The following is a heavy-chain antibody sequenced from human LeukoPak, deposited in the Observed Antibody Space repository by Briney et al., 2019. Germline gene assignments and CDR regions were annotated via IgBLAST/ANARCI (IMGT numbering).Heavy chain of an antibody. CDR3: ARGYSSGLYNWFDP. CDR2: ISSSSSTI. CDR1: GFTFSSYS. D-gene: IGHD6-19*01. Sequence: GGSLRLSCAASGFTFSSYSMNWVRQAPGKGLEWASYISSSSSTIYYADSVKGRFTISRDNAKNSLYLQMNSLRAEDTAVYYCARGYSSGLYNWFDPWGQGTLVTVSS. J-gene: IGHJ5*02. V-gene: IGHV3-48*04.